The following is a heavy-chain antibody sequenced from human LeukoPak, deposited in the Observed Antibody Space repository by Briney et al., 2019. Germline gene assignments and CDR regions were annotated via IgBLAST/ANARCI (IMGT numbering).Heavy chain of an antibody. J-gene: IGHJ4*02. CDR1: GFTFSSYA. D-gene: IGHD3-22*01. Sequence: GGSLRLSCAASGFTFSSYAMSWIRQVPGKGLEWVSAISVSGGSTYYADSVKGRFTISRDNSKNTLYLQMNSLSAEDTAVYYCAAFPYYYDSSGYYYQLGDFDYWGQGTLVTVSS. V-gene: IGHV3-23*01. CDR2: ISVSGGST. CDR3: AAFPYYYDSSGYYYQLGDFDY.